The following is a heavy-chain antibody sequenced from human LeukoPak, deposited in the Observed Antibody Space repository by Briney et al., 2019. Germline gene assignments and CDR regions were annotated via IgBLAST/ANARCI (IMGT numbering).Heavy chain of an antibody. CDR1: GFTFSNYN. Sequence: PGGSLRLSCAASGFTFSNYNMNWVRLAPGKGLEWVANIKQDGSEKYYVDSVKGRFTISRDSAKNSLYLQMNSLRAEDTAVYYCAREGYSSSSFDYWGQGTLVTVSS. CDR2: IKQDGSEK. J-gene: IGHJ4*02. V-gene: IGHV3-7*01. CDR3: AREGYSSSSFDY. D-gene: IGHD6-6*01.